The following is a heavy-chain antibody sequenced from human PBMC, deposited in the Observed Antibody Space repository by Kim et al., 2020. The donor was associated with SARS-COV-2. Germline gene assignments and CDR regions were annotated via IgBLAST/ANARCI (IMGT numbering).Heavy chain of an antibody. Sequence: GGSLRLSCVGSGFTFSDHYMSWVRQAPGKGPEWVSCISGPGDNTDYADSVKGRFTISRDNRKNSLYLQANRLRDEDTAVYYCAREGAVAGWALDAFDVWGQGTVVTVSS. CDR2: ISGPGDNT. V-gene: IGHV3-11*01. CDR3: AREGAVAGWALDAFDV. CDR1: GFTFSDHY. J-gene: IGHJ3*01. D-gene: IGHD6-19*01.